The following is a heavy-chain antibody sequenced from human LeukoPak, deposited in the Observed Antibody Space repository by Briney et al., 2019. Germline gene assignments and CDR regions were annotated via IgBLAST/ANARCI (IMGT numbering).Heavy chain of an antibody. CDR2: INPNSGGT. D-gene: IGHD4-17*01. J-gene: IGHJ1*01. CDR1: GYTFTGYY. Sequence: ASVKVSCKDSGYTFTGYYMHWVRQAPGQGLEWMGWINPNSGGTNYVQKFQGRVTMTRDTSISTAYMELSRLRSDDTDVYYCARDPEYGDYGEYFQHWGQGTLVTVSS. CDR3: ARDPEYGDYGEYFQH. V-gene: IGHV1-2*02.